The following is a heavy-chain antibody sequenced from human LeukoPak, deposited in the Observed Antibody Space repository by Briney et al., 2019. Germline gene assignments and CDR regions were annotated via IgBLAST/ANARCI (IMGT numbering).Heavy chain of an antibody. CDR2: IKQDGSEK. D-gene: IGHD6-19*01. CDR1: GFTFSSHW. J-gene: IGHJ4*02. Sequence: GGSLRLSCAASGFTFSSHWMTWVRQAPGKGLEWVANIKQDGSEKYYVDSVKGRFTISRDNARNSLYLQMNSLRAEDTAVYYCARQWLINGWGQGILVTVSS. V-gene: IGHV3-7*03. CDR3: ARQWLING.